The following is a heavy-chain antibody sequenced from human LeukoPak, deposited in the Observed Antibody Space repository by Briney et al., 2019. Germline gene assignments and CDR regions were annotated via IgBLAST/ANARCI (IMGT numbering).Heavy chain of an antibody. CDR3: AKSDCGGDGCKLLNY. CDR1: GFTFRSYA. Sequence: GGSLRLSCAASGFTFRSYAMSWVRQPPGKGLEWVSAVSDSGDATRYADPVKGRFTISRDNSKDTLYLQMNSLRAEDTAVYYCAKSDCGGDGCKLLNYWGQGTLVTVSS. V-gene: IGHV3-23*01. D-gene: IGHD2-21*01. CDR2: VSDSGDAT. J-gene: IGHJ4*02.